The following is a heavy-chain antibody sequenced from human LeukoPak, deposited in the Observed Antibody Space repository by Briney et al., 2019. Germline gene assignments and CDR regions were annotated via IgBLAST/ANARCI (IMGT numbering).Heavy chain of an antibody. CDR2: INPNSGGT. Sequence: ASVKVSCKASGYTFTSYHVHWVRQAPGQGLEWMGRINPNSGGTNSAQIFQGRVAMTLDTSTSTVYMELSRLTSDDSAVYFCARSEYTFGPIGYWGQGTLVTVSS. CDR3: ARSEYTFGPIGY. J-gene: IGHJ4*02. V-gene: IGHV1-2*06. CDR1: GYTFTSYH. D-gene: IGHD5-18*01.